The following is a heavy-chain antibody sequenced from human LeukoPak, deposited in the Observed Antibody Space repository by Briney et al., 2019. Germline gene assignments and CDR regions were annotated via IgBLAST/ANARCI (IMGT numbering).Heavy chain of an antibody. V-gene: IGHV1-69*13. CDR2: IIPIFGTA. D-gene: IGHD2-2*01. J-gene: IGHJ1*01. Sequence: SVKVSCKASGGTFSSYTISWVRQAPGQGLEWMGGIIPIFGTANYAQKFQGRVTITADESTSTAYMELSSLRSEDTAVYYCARSIYCSSTSCSVYFQHWGQGTLVTVSS. CDR1: GGTFSSYT. CDR3: ARSIYCSSTSCSVYFQH.